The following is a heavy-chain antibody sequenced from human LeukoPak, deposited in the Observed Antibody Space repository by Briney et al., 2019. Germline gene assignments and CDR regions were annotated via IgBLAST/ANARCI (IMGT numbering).Heavy chain of an antibody. D-gene: IGHD6-19*01. CDR2: ISSSSSTI. V-gene: IGHV3-48*01. CDR1: GFTFNIHG. CDR3: ARAVAATWDYYYYCMDV. J-gene: IGHJ6*03. Sequence: GGSLRLSCAASGFTFNIHGMNWVRQAPGKGLEWVSYISSSSSTIYYADSVKGRFTISRDNAKNSLYLQMNSLRAEDTAVYYCARAVAATWDYYYYCMDVWGKGTTVTVSS.